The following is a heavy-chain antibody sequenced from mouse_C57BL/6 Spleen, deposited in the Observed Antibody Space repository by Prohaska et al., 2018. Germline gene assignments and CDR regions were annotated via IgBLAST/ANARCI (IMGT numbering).Heavy chain of an antibody. Sequence: VRPGSSVKLSFKVSRYTFTSYCTHWLKHTPIQVLEWIGNIDPYDRKTHDNQKFKDKATLTVDKSASTAYMQLSSLTSEDSAVYYCARGSYSFDYWGQGTTLTVSS. CDR2: IDPYDRKT. J-gene: IGHJ2*01. CDR1: RYTFTSYC. V-gene: IGHV1-52*01. CDR3: ARGSYSFDY.